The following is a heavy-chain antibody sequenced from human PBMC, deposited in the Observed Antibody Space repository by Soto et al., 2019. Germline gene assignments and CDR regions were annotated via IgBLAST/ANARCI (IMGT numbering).Heavy chain of an antibody. CDR3: ARQNYHGSGNYYGMDV. J-gene: IGHJ6*02. D-gene: IGHD3-10*01. V-gene: IGHV5-51*01. Sequence: GASLKISCKGSGYSFTNYWIGWVRQMPGKGLEWMAIVYPGDSDTRYSPSFQGQVTISADKSISTAYLQWSSLKASDTAMYYCARQNYHGSGNYYGMDVWGQGTTVTVSS. CDR2: VYPGDSDT. CDR1: GYSFTNYW.